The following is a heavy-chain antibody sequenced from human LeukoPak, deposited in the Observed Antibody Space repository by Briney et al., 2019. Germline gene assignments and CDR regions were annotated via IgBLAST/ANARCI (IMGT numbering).Heavy chain of an antibody. D-gene: IGHD5-12*01. CDR1: GYTFTGYY. CDR2: INPNSGGT. J-gene: IGHJ6*03. CDR3: ARAWSGYHFLRYYYMDV. Sequence: GASVKVSCKASGYTFTGYYMHWVRQAPGQGLEWMGWINPNSGGTNYAQKFQGRVTMTRDTSISTAYMELSRLRSDDTAVYYCARAWSGYHFLRYYYMDVWGKGTTVTVSS. V-gene: IGHV1-2*02.